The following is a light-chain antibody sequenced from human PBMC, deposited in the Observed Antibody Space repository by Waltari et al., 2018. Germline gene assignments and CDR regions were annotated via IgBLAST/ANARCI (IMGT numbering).Light chain of an antibody. CDR1: SSDVSSSHY. Sequence: QSALTQPASVSWSPGQSITISCTGTSSDVSSSHYASWYQQHPGKAPKLMIYDVSERPSGVSNRFSGSKSGNTASLTISGLQAEDEADYYCNSYAGSSSWVFGGGTNLTVL. CDR2: DVS. J-gene: IGLJ3*02. CDR3: NSYAGSSSWV. V-gene: IGLV2-14*01.